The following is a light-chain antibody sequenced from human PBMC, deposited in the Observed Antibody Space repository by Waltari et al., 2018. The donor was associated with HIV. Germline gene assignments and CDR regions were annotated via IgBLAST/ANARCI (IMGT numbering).Light chain of an antibody. CDR2: RNY. Sequence: QSVPTQPPSASGTPGQTVTISCSGSTSNIGRNDVYWYQQFPGTAPRLVIHRNYQWPSGVPDRFSGSKSGTSASLTISWLRSDDEAEYYCAAWDDRWTSVVFGGGTKLTVL. CDR3: AAWDDRWTSVV. CDR1: TSNIGRND. V-gene: IGLV1-47*01. J-gene: IGLJ2*01.